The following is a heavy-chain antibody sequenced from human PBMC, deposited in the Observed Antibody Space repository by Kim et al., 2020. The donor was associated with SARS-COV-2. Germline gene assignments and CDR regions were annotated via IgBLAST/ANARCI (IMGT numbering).Heavy chain of an antibody. CDR3: ATVLPSQYYYDKGAFDI. D-gene: IGHD3-22*01. J-gene: IGHJ3*02. V-gene: IGHV1-24*01. Sequence: FQGRVTMTEDTSTDTAYMELSSLRSEDTAVYYCATVLPSQYYYDKGAFDIWGQGTMVTVSS.